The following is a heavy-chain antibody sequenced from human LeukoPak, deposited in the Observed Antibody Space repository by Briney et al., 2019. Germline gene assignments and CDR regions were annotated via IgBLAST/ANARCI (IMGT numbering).Heavy chain of an antibody. CDR2: MFYSGST. CDR3: ARGGGGESGSYFFDF. D-gene: IGHD1-26*01. V-gene: IGHV4-61*01. CDR1: GXSVTSGRYY. J-gene: IGHJ4*02. Sequence: SETLSLTCTVSGXSVTSGRYYWSWIRQPPGKGLEWVGYMFYSGSTDYNPSLKSRVNISVDTSKDEFSLRLNSVTAADTAVYYCARGGGGESGSYFFDFWGQGTLVTVSS.